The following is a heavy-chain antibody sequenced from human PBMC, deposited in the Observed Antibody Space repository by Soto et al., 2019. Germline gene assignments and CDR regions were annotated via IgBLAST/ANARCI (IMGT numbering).Heavy chain of an antibody. J-gene: IGHJ4*02. CDR1: GFTFSSYA. V-gene: IGHV3-30-3*01. D-gene: IGHD3-10*01. CDR2: ISYDGSNK. CDR3: ASAQYYYGSGTLSGY. Sequence: QVQLVESGGGVVQPGRSLRLSCAASGFTFSSYAMHWVRQAPGKVLEWVAVISYDGSNKYYADSVKGRFTISRDNSKNTLYLQMNSLRAEDTAVYYCASAQYYYGSGTLSGYWGQGTLVTVAS.